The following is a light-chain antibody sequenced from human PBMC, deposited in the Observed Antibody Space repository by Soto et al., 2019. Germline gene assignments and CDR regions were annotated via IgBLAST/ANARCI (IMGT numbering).Light chain of an antibody. V-gene: IGKV3-20*01. J-gene: IGKJ2*01. CDR1: QSVSSSY. CDR2: GAS. Sequence: EIVLTQSPGTLSLSPGERATLSCRASQSVSSSYLAWYQQKPGQAPRPLIYGASTRATCIPDRFSGSGSGTDFPLTISRLEPEDFAVYYCQQDGSSPYTFGQGTKLEIK. CDR3: QQDGSSPYT.